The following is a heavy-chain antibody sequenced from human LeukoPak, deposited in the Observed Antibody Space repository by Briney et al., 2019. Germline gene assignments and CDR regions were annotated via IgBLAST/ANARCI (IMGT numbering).Heavy chain of an antibody. CDR1: GYTFTGYY. Sequence: GASVKVSCKASGYTFTGYYMHWVRQAPGQGLEWMGWINPNSGGTNYAQKFQGRVTMTRDKSISTAYMELSRLRSDDTAVYYCAKARTTVTPLDIWGQGTMVTVSS. CDR2: INPNSGGT. V-gene: IGHV1-2*02. CDR3: AKARTTVTPLDI. J-gene: IGHJ3*02. D-gene: IGHD4-17*01.